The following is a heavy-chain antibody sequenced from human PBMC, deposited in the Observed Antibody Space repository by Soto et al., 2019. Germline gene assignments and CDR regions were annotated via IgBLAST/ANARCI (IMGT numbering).Heavy chain of an antibody. J-gene: IGHJ4*02. CDR2: IYHSGST. D-gene: IGHD2-21*02. CDR1: GGSIRSACY. Sequence: SEPLSLTCTVSGGSIRSACYWVLIRRHPGKGLEYIGSIYHSGSTNYNPSLKSRVTISVDTSKNQFSLKLSSATAADTAVYYCGRQLGYCGGDCHTEPIDYWGQGNLVPVSA. CDR3: GRQLGYCGGDCHTEPIDY. V-gene: IGHV4-38-2*02.